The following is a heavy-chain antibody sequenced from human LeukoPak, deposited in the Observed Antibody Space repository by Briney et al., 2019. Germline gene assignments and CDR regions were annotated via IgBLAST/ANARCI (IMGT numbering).Heavy chain of an antibody. J-gene: IGHJ4*02. V-gene: IGHV3-48*01. Sequence: PGGSLRLSCAASGFTFSSYSMNWVRQAPGKGLEWVSYISSSSTIYYADSVKGRFTISRDNAKNSLYLQMNSLRAEDTAVYYCARSSGWYPARPLCFDYWGQGTLVTVSS. D-gene: IGHD6-19*01. CDR3: ARSSGWYPARPLCFDY. CDR1: GFTFSSYS. CDR2: ISSSSTI.